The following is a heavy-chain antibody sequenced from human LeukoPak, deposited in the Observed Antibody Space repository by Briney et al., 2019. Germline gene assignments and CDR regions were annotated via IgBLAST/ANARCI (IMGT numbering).Heavy chain of an antibody. J-gene: IGHJ6*03. CDR1: GFTFSTYS. CDR2: ISSSTYI. V-gene: IGHV3-21*01. D-gene: IGHD5-12*01. Sequence: GGSLRLSCAASGFTFSTYSMNWVRQAPGKGLEWVSSISSSTYIYYADSEKGRFTISRDNAKNSLYLQMSSLRAEDTAVYYCARDPESGYDIYMDVWGKGTTVTVSS. CDR3: ARDPESGYDIYMDV.